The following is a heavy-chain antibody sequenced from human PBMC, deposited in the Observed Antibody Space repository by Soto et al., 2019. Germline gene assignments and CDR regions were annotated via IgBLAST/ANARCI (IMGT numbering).Heavy chain of an antibody. CDR2: IWYDGSDK. V-gene: IGHV3-33*01. J-gene: IGHJ3*02. CDR3: ARGSSYSSSWGHAFDI. D-gene: IGHD6-13*01. Sequence: QVQLVESGGGVVQPGRSLRLSCAASRFTFSSYGMHWVRQAPGKGLEWVALIWYDGSDKFYADSVKGRFTISRDNSKNTVYLQMNSLRAEDPAVYYCARGSSYSSSWGHAFDIWGQGTMVTVSS. CDR1: RFTFSSYG.